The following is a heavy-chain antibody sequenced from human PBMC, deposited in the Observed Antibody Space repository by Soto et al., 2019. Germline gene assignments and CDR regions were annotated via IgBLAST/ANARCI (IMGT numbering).Heavy chain of an antibody. CDR3: AHIGDLPPNEVFST. CDR1: GITFTYAW. D-gene: IGHD2-21*01. Sequence: EVQLVESGGGLVNPGGSLRLSCAASGITFTYAWMTWVRQAPGRGLEWVGRVKSEAGGGTIDYAAPVKGRFTISRDDSSSMLYLQMNSLKSEDTAVYYCAHIGDLPPNEVFSTWGQGTVVTVSS. J-gene: IGHJ3*01. CDR2: VKSEAGGGTI. V-gene: IGHV3-15*01.